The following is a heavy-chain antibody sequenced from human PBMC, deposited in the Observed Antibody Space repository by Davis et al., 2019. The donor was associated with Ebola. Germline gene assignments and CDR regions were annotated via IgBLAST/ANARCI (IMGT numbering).Heavy chain of an antibody. D-gene: IGHD3-22*01. CDR2: ISYDGRNE. Sequence: GESLKISCAASGFTLNTQDMHWVRQAPGKGLEWVAIISYDGRNEYYADSVKGRFTISKDNSKNTLYLQMNSLRAEDTAVYYCAKDFYDSSGHYRFDYWGQGTLVTVSS. CDR1: GFTLNTQD. CDR3: AKDFYDSSGHYRFDY. V-gene: IGHV3-30*18. J-gene: IGHJ4*02.